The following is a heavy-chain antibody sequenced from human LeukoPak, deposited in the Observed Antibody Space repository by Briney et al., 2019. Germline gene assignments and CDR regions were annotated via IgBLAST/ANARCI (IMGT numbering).Heavy chain of an antibody. Sequence: GGSLRLSCAASGLSFGTYAMSWVRQAPGKGLEWVSLISGSGGSTYNADSVKGRFTTPRDNSKNTLYLQMNSLRPEDTAVYYCAKGGSGSSHRGVFDYWGQGSLVSVSS. CDR3: AKGGSGSSHRGVFDY. J-gene: IGHJ4*02. D-gene: IGHD3-10*01. CDR2: ISGSGGST. CDR1: GLSFGTYA. V-gene: IGHV3-23*01.